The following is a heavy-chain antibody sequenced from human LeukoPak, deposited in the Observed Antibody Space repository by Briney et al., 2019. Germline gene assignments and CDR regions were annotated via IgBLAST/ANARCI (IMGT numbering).Heavy chain of an antibody. CDR3: AQFGGLVRGVIANFDY. Sequence: PGGSLRLSCTASGFTFSGHVVTWVRQAPGKGLEWVSGISGSGGSTYYADSVKGRFTISRDNSKNTLYLQMNSLRAEDTAVYYCAQFGGLVRGVIANFDYWGQGTLVTVSS. D-gene: IGHD3-10*01. CDR2: ISGSGGST. J-gene: IGHJ4*02. CDR1: GFTFSGHV. V-gene: IGHV3-23*01.